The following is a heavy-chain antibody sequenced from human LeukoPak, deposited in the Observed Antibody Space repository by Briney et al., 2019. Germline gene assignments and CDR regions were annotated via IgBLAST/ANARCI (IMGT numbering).Heavy chain of an antibody. Sequence: GDSLRLSCAASEFTFSNYAMNWVRQAPGKGLEWVSGISGSGGSTYYADSVKGRFTISRDNSKSTLYLQMNSLRAEDTAVYYCAKDISYGSGSSLRYWGQGTLVTVSS. CDR3: AKDISYGSGSSLRY. CDR2: ISGSGGST. D-gene: IGHD3-10*01. J-gene: IGHJ4*02. CDR1: EFTFSNYA. V-gene: IGHV3-23*01.